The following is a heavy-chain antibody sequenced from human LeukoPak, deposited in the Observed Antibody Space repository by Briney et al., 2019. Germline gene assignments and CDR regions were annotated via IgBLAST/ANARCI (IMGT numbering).Heavy chain of an antibody. D-gene: IGHD1-26*01. CDR3: ARDRYEWKLAGSGMEV. Sequence: GASVKVSFKASGYTFTSYGITWVRQPPGQGLEWMGWISAYNGNTNYAQKLQGRVTMTTDTSNNKAYMDLRSLRLDDTAAYYCARDRYEWKLAGSGMEVWGQGTTVTVSS. CDR2: ISAYNGNT. V-gene: IGHV1-18*01. J-gene: IGHJ6*02. CDR1: GYTFTSYG.